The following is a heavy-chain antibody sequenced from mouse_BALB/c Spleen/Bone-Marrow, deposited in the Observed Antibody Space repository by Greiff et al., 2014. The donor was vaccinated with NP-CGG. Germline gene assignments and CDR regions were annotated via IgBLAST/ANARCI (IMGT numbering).Heavy chain of an antibody. CDR1: GYTFTSYY. CDR2: IYPGNVNT. V-gene: IGHV1S56*01. Sequence: VKLMESGPELVKPGASVRISCKAFGYTFTSYYIHWVKQRPGQGLEWIGWIYPGNVNTKYNEKFKGKATLTEDKSSSTAYMQLSSLTSEDTEVYLRERGNGGAWFAYWGQGTLVTVSA. J-gene: IGHJ3*01. CDR3: ERGNGGAWFAY.